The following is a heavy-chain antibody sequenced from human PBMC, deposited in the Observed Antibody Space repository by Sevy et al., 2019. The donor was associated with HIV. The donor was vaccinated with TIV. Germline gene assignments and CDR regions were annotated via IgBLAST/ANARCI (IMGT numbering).Heavy chain of an antibody. CDR2: IYYSGST. CDR1: GGSISSYY. J-gene: IGHJ3*02. Sequence: SETLSLTCTVSGGSISSYYWSWIRQPPGKGLEWIGYIYYSGSTNYNPSLKSRVTISVDTSKNQFSLKLSSVTAADTAVYYCAGAPGELDAFDIWCQGTMVTVSS. CDR3: AGAPGELDAFDI. V-gene: IGHV4-59*01. D-gene: IGHD3-16*01.